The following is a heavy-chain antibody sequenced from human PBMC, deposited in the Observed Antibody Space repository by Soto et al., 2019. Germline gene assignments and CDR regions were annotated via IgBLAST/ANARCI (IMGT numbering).Heavy chain of an antibody. CDR3: ARGGGDYGYFDY. V-gene: IGHV3-48*01. J-gene: IGHJ4*02. CDR1: GFTFSSYS. Sequence: EVQLEESGGGLVQPGGSLRLSCAASGFTFSSYSMNWVRQAPGKGLEWVSYISRSSSNIFYADSVKGRFTISRDNAKNSLYLQMNSLRAEDTAVYYCARGGGDYGYFDYWGQGTLVTVST. D-gene: IGHD4-17*01. CDR2: ISRSSSNI.